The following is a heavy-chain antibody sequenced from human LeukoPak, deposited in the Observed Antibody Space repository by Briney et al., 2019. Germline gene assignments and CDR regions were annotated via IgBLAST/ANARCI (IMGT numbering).Heavy chain of an antibody. CDR2: ISYDGSNK. Sequence: GGSLRLSCAASGFTFSSYGMHWVRQAPGKGLEWVAVISYDGSNKYYADSVKGRFTISRDNSKNTLYLQMNSLRAEDTAVYYCAKGARKIYPGIAAAPGYYFDYWGQGTLVTVSS. D-gene: IGHD6-13*01. CDR1: GFTFSSYG. V-gene: IGHV3-30*18. J-gene: IGHJ4*02. CDR3: AKGARKIYPGIAAAPGYYFDY.